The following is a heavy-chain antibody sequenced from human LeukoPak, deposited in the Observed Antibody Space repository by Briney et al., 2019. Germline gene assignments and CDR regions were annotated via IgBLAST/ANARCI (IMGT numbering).Heavy chain of an antibody. Sequence: GASVRVSCKASGYTFTGYYMHWVRQAPGQGLEWMGWINPNSGVTNYAQRFQGRVTMTRDTPISTAYMDLSRLRYDDTAVYYCARDRDRYCTNGVCYFDYWGQGTLVTVSS. D-gene: IGHD2-8*01. CDR2: INPNSGVT. CDR1: GYTFTGYY. CDR3: ARDRDRYCTNGVCYFDY. V-gene: IGHV1-2*02. J-gene: IGHJ4*02.